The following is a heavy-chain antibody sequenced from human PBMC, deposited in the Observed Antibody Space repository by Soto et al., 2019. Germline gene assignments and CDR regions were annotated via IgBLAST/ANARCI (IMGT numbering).Heavy chain of an antibody. Sequence: GGSLRLSCAASGFTFSSYWMSWVRQAPGKGLEWVANIKQDGSEKYYVDSVKGRFTISRDNAKNSLYLQMNSLRAEDTAVYYCARESTGTVGDHFDYWGQGTLVTVSS. J-gene: IGHJ4*02. CDR1: GFTFSSYW. CDR2: IKQDGSEK. CDR3: ARESTGTVGDHFDY. D-gene: IGHD1-1*01. V-gene: IGHV3-7*03.